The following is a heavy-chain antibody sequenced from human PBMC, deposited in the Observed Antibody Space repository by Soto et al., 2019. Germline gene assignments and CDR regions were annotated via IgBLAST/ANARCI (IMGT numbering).Heavy chain of an antibody. Sequence: QVQVQQRGAGLLKPSETLSLTCAVYGGSFNPYYWSWVRQPPGKGLEWIAEIQQGGGTYYNPSLKSRIAISLDTSKSQFSLNLNSVNDAETAVYYCAIGQGGTNYWGQGSLVIVSS. CDR3: AIGQGGTNY. J-gene: IGHJ4*02. V-gene: IGHV4-34*02. D-gene: IGHD3-16*01. CDR1: GGSFNPYY. CDR2: IQQGGGT.